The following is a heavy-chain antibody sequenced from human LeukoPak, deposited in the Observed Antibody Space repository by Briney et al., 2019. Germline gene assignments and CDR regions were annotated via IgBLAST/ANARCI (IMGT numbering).Heavy chain of an antibody. V-gene: IGHV3-23*01. D-gene: IGHD5-12*01. CDR3: AKNWGATIYYAFDI. J-gene: IGHJ3*02. CDR1: GFTLSSYD. Sequence: PGGSLRLSCAASGFTLSSYDISWVRHAQGKGLEWVSAIRGSGGYTYYADSVKGRFTISRDNSKTTLYLQMNSLRAEATPVYYCAKNWGATIYYAFDIWGQGAMVTVSS. CDR2: IRGSGGYT.